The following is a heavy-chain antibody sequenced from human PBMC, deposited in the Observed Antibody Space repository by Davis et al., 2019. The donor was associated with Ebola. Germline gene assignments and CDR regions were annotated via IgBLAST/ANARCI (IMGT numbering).Heavy chain of an antibody. CDR1: EFVFSTFT. J-gene: IGHJ4*02. CDR3: SKGLKVSGWYYFDY. V-gene: IGHV3-21*01. Sequence: GESLKISCAGSEFVFSTFTMNWVRQAPGKGLEWVSSISSRSLYKYYADSVKGRFTISRDNSKNTLYLQMNSLRAEDTAVYYCSKGLKVSGWYYFDYWGQGTLVTVSS. D-gene: IGHD6-19*01. CDR2: ISSRSLYK.